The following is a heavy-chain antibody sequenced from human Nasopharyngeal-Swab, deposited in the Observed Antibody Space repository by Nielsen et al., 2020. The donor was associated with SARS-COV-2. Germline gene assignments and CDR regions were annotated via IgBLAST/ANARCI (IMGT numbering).Heavy chain of an antibody. CDR3: AKDSHSSYYDAYYYSMDV. V-gene: IGHV3-9*01. J-gene: IGHJ6*03. Sequence: GGSLRLSCAVSGLTFDDYAMHWVRQAPGKGLEWVSSISRNAASIGYAASVKGRFTISRDNAKNSLYLQMSTLRAEDTALYYCAKDSHSSYYDAYYYSMDVWGKGTTVTVSS. D-gene: IGHD4-11*01. CDR1: GLTFDDYA. CDR2: ISRNAASI.